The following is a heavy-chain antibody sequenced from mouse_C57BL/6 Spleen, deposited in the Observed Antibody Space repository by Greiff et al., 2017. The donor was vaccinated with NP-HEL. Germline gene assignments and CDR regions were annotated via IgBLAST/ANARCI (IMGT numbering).Heavy chain of an antibody. CDR3: ARGTTVVATDV. D-gene: IGHD1-1*01. V-gene: IGHV1-19*01. Sequence: EVQLQQSGPVLVKPGASVKMSCKASGYTFTDYYMNWVKQSHGKSLEWIGVINPYNGGTSYNQKFKGKATLTVDKSSSTAYMELNSLTSEDSAVYYCARGTTVVATDVWGTGTTVTVSS. J-gene: IGHJ1*03. CDR2: INPYNGGT. CDR1: GYTFTDYY.